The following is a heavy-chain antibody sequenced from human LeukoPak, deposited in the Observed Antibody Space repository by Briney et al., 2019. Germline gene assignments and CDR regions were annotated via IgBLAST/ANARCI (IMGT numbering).Heavy chain of an antibody. D-gene: IGHD1-26*01. CDR1: GCTFSRYA. V-gene: IGHV1-69*05. J-gene: IGHJ3*01. Sequence: SVKVSCKASGCTFSRYAISWVRQAPGQGLEWMGGIIPIFGTANYAQKFQGRVTITTDESTSTAAMELSSLRSQDTAVYYCARDLYSGSSDVWGQGTMVTVSS. CDR2: IIPIFGTA. CDR3: ARDLYSGSSDV.